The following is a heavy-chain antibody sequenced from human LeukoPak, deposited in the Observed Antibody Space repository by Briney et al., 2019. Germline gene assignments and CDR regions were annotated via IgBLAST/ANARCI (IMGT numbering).Heavy chain of an antibody. J-gene: IGHJ4*02. CDR1: GITVSTYW. V-gene: IGHV3-7*01. CDR2: IKQDGSEK. Sequence: GGSLRLSCTASGITVSTYWMSWVRQAPGKGLEWVANIKQDGSEKYYVDSVKGRFTISRDNAKNTLYLEMNSLRAEDTAVYYCARDRYCTTTRCSDYWGQGTLVTVSS. D-gene: IGHD2-2*01. CDR3: ARDRYCTTTRCSDY.